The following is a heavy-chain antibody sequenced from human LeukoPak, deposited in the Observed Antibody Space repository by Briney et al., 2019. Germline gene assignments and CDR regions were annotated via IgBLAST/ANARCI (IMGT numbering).Heavy chain of an antibody. Sequence: GGSVILSCAASGFTFSSYSMNWVRQAPGKGLEWVSSISSSSSYKYHADSVKGRFTISRDNAKNSLYLQMNSLRAEDTAVYYCARDDIVGATPWYFDLWGRGTLVTVSS. CDR1: GFTFSSYS. J-gene: IGHJ2*01. CDR2: ISSSSSYK. V-gene: IGHV3-21*01. D-gene: IGHD1-26*01. CDR3: ARDDIVGATPWYFDL.